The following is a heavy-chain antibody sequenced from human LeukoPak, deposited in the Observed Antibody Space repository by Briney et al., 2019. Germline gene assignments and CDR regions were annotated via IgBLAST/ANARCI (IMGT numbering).Heavy chain of an antibody. D-gene: IGHD3-22*01. CDR3: ARDIINYYDSSGYDY. J-gene: IGHJ4*02. V-gene: IGHV1-3*01. CDR2: INAGNGNT. CDR1: GYTFTSYA. Sequence: ASVTVSCKASGYTFTSYAMHWVRQAPGQRLEWMGWINAGNGNTKYSQKFQGRVTITRDASASTAYMELSSLRSEDTAVYYCARDIINYYDSSGYDYWGQGTLVTVSS.